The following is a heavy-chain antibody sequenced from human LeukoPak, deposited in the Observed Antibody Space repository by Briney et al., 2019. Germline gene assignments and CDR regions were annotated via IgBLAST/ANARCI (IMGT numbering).Heavy chain of an antibody. D-gene: IGHD5-24*01. V-gene: IGHV5-51*01. CDR2: IYPGGSDT. CDR1: GYSFTNYW. CDR3: ARLGRSSGDAYNYGFDY. Sequence: GESLKISCKGSGYSFTNYWIGWVRQMPGKGLEWMGIIYPGGSDTRYSPSFQGQVTISADKSITTAYLQWSSLKASDTAMYYCARLGRSSGDAYNYGFDYWGQGTLVTVSS. J-gene: IGHJ4*02.